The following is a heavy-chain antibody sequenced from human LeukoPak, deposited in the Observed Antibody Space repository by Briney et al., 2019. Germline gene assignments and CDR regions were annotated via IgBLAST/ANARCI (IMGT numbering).Heavy chain of an antibody. D-gene: IGHD2-2*01. CDR2: ISNSGNTI. CDR1: GLTFSSYD. V-gene: IGHV3-48*03. CDR3: DTRPRY. J-gene: IGHJ4*02. Sequence: GGSLRLSCVGSGLTFSSYDMNWVRQAPGKGLEWISCISNSGNTIYYADSVKGRFTISRDNAKNSLYLQMNSLRAEDTAVYYCDTRPRYWGQGTLVTVSS.